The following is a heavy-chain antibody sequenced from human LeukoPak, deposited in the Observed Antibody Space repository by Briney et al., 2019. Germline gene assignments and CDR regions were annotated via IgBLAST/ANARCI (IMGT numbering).Heavy chain of an antibody. V-gene: IGHV4-39*07. CDR1: GFTFSSYW. D-gene: IGHD6-19*01. CDR2: FYYGGDT. Sequence: PGGSLRLSCAASGFTFSSYWMSWVRQAPGKGLEWIGSFYYGGDTYYNPSLKSRVTMSVDTSKNQLSLKLSSVTAADTAVYYCAIRSGWYAHAFDIWGQGTMVAVSS. J-gene: IGHJ3*02. CDR3: AIRSGWYAHAFDI.